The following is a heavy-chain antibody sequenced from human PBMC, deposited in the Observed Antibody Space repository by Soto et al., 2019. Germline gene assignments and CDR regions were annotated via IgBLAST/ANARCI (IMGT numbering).Heavy chain of an antibody. CDR1: GFTFRTYA. V-gene: IGHV3-23*01. CDR3: ARGWVGYCSGGSCAGPVDY. D-gene: IGHD2-15*01. CDR2: LSGNGGST. Sequence: EVQLLESGGGLVQRGGSLRLSCAASGFTFRTYAMNWVRQAPGKGLEWVSALSGNGGSTYYADPVKGQFTISRDNSQNTLYLEMNSLRADDTAVYYCARGWVGYCSGGSCAGPVDYWGQGTLVTVSS. J-gene: IGHJ4*02.